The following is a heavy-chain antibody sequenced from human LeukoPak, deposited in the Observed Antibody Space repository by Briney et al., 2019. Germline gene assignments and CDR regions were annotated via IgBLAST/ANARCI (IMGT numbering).Heavy chain of an antibody. CDR3: ARDSIRGSGSYYGEFDY. CDR2: IKEDGSEK. J-gene: IGHJ4*02. CDR1: EFTFSGYW. Sequence: GGSLRLSCAASEFTFSGYWMSWVRQAPGKGLEWVANIKEDGSEKYYVDSLKGRFTISRDNAKNSLYLQMNSLRAEDTAVYYCARDSIRGSGSYYGEFDYWGQGTLVTVSS. V-gene: IGHV3-7*01. D-gene: IGHD3-10*01.